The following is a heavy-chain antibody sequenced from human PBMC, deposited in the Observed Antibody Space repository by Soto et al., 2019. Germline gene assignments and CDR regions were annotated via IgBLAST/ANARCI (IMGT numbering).Heavy chain of an antibody. CDR3: ARVLRGITLFGVAHPGYY. D-gene: IGHD3-3*01. CDR2: IKAGEGNT. Sequence: ASVKVSCKASGYPFPNYGIHWVRQAPGQGLEWVGWIKAGEGNTRYSHKFQGRVTITSDQSANTAYMELSSLKSEDTAVYYCARVLRGITLFGVAHPGYYWGQGTLVTVSS. V-gene: IGHV1-3*01. CDR1: GYPFPNYG. J-gene: IGHJ4*02.